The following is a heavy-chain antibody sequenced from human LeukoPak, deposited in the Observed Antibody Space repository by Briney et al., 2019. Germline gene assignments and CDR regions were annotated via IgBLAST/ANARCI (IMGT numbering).Heavy chain of an antibody. D-gene: IGHD3-16*01. CDR1: GYTFTGYY. V-gene: IGHV1-2*02. CDR2: INPNNGGT. CDR3: ARAGGGLDY. Sequence: ASVKVSCKASGYTFTGYYVHWVQQAPGQGLEWMGWINPNNGGTNYAQKFQGRVTMTRDTSISTAYMELSSLTSDDTAVYYCARAGGGLDYWGQGTLVTVSS. J-gene: IGHJ4*02.